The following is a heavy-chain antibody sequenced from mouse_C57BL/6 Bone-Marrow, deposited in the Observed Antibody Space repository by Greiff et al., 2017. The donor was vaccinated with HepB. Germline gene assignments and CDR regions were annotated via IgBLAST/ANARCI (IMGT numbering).Heavy chain of an antibody. CDR2: ISYDGSN. CDR3: ARPGLRNAMDY. J-gene: IGHJ4*01. D-gene: IGHD2-4*01. V-gene: IGHV3-6*01. Sequence: EVKLLESGPGLVKPSQSLSLTCSVTGYSITSGYYWNWIRQFPGNKLEWMGYISYDGSNNYNPSLKNRISITRDTSKNQFFLKLNSVTTEDTATYYCARPGLRNAMDYWGQGTSVTVSS. CDR1: GYSITSGYY.